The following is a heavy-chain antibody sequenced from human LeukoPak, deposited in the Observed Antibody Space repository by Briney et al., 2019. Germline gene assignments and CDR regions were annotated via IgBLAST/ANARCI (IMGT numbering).Heavy chain of an antibody. CDR1: GGSISSYY. D-gene: IGHD2-2*01. CDR2: IYYSGST. J-gene: IGHJ3*02. CDR3: ARAYCSSTSCSVGAFDI. V-gene: IGHV4-59*01. Sequence: PSETLSLTCTVSGGSISSYYWSWIRQPPGKGLEWIGYIYYSGSTNYNPSLKSRVTILVDTSKNQFSLKLSSVTAADTAVYYCARAYCSSTSCSVGAFDIWGQGTMVTVSS.